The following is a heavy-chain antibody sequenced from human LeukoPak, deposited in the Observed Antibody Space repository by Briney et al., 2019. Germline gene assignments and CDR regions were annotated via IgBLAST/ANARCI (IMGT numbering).Heavy chain of an antibody. D-gene: IGHD2-2*01. CDR1: GFTFSSYS. V-gene: IGHV3-21*01. J-gene: IGHJ6*04. Sequence: KAGGSPRLSCAASGFTFSSYSMNWVRQAPGKGLEWVSSISSSSSYIYYADSVKGRLTISRDNAKNSLYLQMNSLRAEDTAVYYCASFLSYQLSPRTSYYYYYGMDVWGKGTTVTVSS. CDR3: ASFLSYQLSPRTSYYYYYGMDV. CDR2: ISSSSSYI.